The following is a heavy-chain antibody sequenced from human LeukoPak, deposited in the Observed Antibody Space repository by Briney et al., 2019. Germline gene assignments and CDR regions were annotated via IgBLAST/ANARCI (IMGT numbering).Heavy chain of an antibody. V-gene: IGHV4-38-2*02. CDR3: ARDNDDVGALFDF. CDR1: GYSISSAFY. D-gene: IGHD1-26*01. CDR2: IHYSGST. Sequence: SETLSLTCAVSGYSISSAFYWGWIRQSPGKGLEWIGTIHYSGSTSYNPSLKSRVTISVDTSKNQFSLKLRSVTAADTAVYYCARDNDDVGALFDFWGQGTLVTVSS. J-gene: IGHJ4*02.